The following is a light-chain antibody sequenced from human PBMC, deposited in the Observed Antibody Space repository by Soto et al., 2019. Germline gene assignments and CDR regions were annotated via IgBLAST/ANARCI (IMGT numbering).Light chain of an antibody. Sequence: QSVLTQPASVSGSPGQSITISCTGTSNDVGGYNYVSWYQHHPGKAPKLMIYEVSDRPSGVSNRFSGSKPGNTASLPISGLQAEDAADYYCRSYSGSNIRYVLGTGTKVTVL. J-gene: IGLJ1*01. CDR1: SNDVGGYNY. CDR3: RSYSGSNIRYV. V-gene: IGLV2-14*01. CDR2: EVS.